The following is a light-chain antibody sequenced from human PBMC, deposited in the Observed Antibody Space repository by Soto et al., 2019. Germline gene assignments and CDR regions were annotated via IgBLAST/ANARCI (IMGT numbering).Light chain of an antibody. CDR3: QQYGSSPRT. Sequence: EIVLTQSPGTLSLSPGERATLSCRARQSVSSNLAWYQQKPGQAPRVLIYGASIRATGIPDRFSGSGSGTDFTLTISRLEPEDYAVYYCQQYGSSPRTCGQGTTVEI. CDR2: GAS. V-gene: IGKV3-20*01. CDR1: QSVSSN. J-gene: IGKJ1*01.